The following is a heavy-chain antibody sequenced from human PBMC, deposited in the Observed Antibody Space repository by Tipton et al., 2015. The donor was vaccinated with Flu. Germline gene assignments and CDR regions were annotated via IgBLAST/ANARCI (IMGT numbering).Heavy chain of an antibody. D-gene: IGHD3-10*01. Sequence: QLVQSGGGVVRPGRSLRLSCAASGCTFSSYAMHWVRQAPGKGLEWVAVISYDGSNKYYADSVKGRFTISRDNSKNTLYLQMNSLRAEDTAVYYCARGLWFGELLRSGWLDPWGQGTLVTVSS. CDR3: ARGLWFGELLRSGWLDP. CDR2: ISYDGSNK. V-gene: IGHV3-30-3*01. J-gene: IGHJ5*02. CDR1: GCTFSSYA.